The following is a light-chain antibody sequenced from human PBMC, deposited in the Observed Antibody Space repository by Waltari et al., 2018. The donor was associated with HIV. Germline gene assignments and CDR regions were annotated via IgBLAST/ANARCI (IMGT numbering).Light chain of an antibody. CDR3: DSYTISSTYV. V-gene: IGLV2-14*03. CDR2: EVS. CDR1: SSDVGGYTS. J-gene: IGLJ1*01. Sequence: QSALTQPPSASGSPGQSVTISCTGTSSDVGGYTSVSWYQQHPGKAPKRIIYEVSYRPSGVSDRFSGSKSGNTASLTISGLQPEDEAEYYCDSYTISSTYVFGTGTKVTVL.